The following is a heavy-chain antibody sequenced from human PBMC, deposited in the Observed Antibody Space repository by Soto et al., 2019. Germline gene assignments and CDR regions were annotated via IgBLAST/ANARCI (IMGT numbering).Heavy chain of an antibody. J-gene: IGHJ4*02. CDR2: ISYDGSNK. CDR1: GFTFSSYA. Sequence: PGGFLRLSCAASGFTFSSYAMHWVRQAPGKGLEWVAVISYDGSNKYYADSVKGRFTISRDNSKNTLYLQLNSLRAEDTAVYYCARDKRDLRFLEWSYYFDYWGQGTLVTVSS. CDR3: ARDKRDLRFLEWSYYFDY. V-gene: IGHV3-30-3*01. D-gene: IGHD3-3*01.